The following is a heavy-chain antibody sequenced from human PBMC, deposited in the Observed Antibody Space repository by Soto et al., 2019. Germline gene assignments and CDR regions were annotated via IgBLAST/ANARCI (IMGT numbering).Heavy chain of an antibody. D-gene: IGHD3-22*01. CDR1: GGSLSTYH. CDR3: ARLVVDGRDYYYNDH. J-gene: IGHJ4*02. Sequence: PSETLSLTCTVSGGSLSTYHWSWIRQPPGKGPEWIGYVHYSGTTDYNPSLRGRVAISMDTSKNQFSLQLRSVTAADTAVYYCARLVVDGRDYYYNDHWGQGTLVTSPQ. V-gene: IGHV4-59*08. CDR2: VHYSGTT.